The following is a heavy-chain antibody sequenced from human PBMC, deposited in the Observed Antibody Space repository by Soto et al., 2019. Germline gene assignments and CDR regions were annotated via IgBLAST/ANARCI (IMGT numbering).Heavy chain of an antibody. CDR2: IYWDGDK. CDR3: AHKGGRGAGMDV. D-gene: IGHD1-26*01. V-gene: IGHV2-5*02. J-gene: IGHJ6*02. Sequence: QITLKESGPPLVKPTQTLTLTCIFSGFSLSSSGVGVGWIRQPPGKALEWLALIYWDGDKRYSPPLKTRLTITNDTSTSEEGLTMTNMDPVDTGTYYCAHKGGRGAGMDVWGQGTTVTVSS. CDR1: GFSLSSSGVG.